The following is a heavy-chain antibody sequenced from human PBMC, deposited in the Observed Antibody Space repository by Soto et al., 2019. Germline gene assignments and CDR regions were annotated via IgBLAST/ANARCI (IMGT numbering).Heavy chain of an antibody. Sequence: ASVKVSCKASGGTFSSYAISWVRQAPGQGLEWMGGIIPIFGTTNYAQKFQGRVTITADESTSTAYMELSSLRSEDTAVYYCAREGTLREAGYGMDIWGQGTTVTVYS. CDR1: GGTFSSYA. CDR3: AREGTLREAGYGMDI. CDR2: IIPIFGTT. V-gene: IGHV1-69*13. J-gene: IGHJ6*02. D-gene: IGHD1-1*01.